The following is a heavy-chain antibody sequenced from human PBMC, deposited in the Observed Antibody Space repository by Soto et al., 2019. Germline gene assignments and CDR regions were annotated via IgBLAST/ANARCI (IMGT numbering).Heavy chain of an antibody. CDR1: GDSVSSNSAA. CDR2: TYYRSKWYN. V-gene: IGHV6-1*01. CDR3: ARGGGYCSGGSCYDWFDP. J-gene: IGHJ5*02. Sequence: SQTLSLTCAISGDSVSSNSAAWNWIRQSPSRGLEWLGRTYYRSKWYNDYAVSVKSRITINPGTSKNQFSLQLNSVTPEDTAVYYCARGGGYCSGGSCYDWFDPWGQGTLVTVSS. D-gene: IGHD2-15*01.